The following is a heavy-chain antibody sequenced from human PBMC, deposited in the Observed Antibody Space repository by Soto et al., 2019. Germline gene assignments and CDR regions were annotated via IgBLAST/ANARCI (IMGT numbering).Heavy chain of an antibody. CDR2: ITGSGGST. Sequence: GRPLRLSWAASGCTFSSHAMILVRQAPGKGLEWVSAITGSGGSTYYADSVKGRFTISRDNSKSTLYLQMNSLRAEDTAVYYCAKDLTVEDTAMVTWGQGTLVTVSS. CDR3: AKDLTVEDTAMVT. D-gene: IGHD5-18*01. V-gene: IGHV3-23*01. CDR1: GCTFSSHA. J-gene: IGHJ5*02.